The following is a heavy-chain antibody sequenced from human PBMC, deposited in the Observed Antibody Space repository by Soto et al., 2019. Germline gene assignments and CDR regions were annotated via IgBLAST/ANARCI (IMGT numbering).Heavy chain of an antibody. J-gene: IGHJ5*02. CDR1: GGSISSGDYY. CDR2: IYYSGST. CDR3: ARDWRGYSGYNWFDP. Sequence: SETLSLTCTVSGGSISSGDYYWSWIRQPSGKGLEWIGYIYYSGSTYYNPSLKSRVTISVDTSKNQFSLKLSSVTAADTAVYYCARDWRGYSGYNWFDPWGQGTLVTVSS. V-gene: IGHV4-30-4*01. D-gene: IGHD5-12*01.